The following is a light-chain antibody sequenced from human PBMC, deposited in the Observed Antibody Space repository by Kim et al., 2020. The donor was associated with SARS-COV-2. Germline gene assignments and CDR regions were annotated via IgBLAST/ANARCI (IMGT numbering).Light chain of an antibody. J-gene: IGLJ1*01. CDR1: SNDVGAYNS. CDR3: QAWDSSTHNYV. CDR2: DVT. V-gene: IGLV2-14*03. Sequence: QSALTQPASVSGSPGQSITISCAGTSNDVGAYNSVSWYQQHPGTAPKLIIYDVTERASGVSSRFSGSQSGNTASLTISGLRAEDETDYYCQAWDSSTHNYVFGAGTKVTVL.